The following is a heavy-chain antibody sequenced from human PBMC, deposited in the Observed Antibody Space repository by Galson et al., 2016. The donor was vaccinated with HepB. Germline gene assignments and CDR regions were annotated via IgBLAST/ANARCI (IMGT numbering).Heavy chain of an antibody. Sequence: SVKVSCKGSGGTFSNYAIIWVRQAPGQGLEWMGGIIPLFRTANYAQNFQGRVTLTADESTSTAYMELSSLRSEDTAVYYCAGGLGLIAANWLDPWGQGTLVTVSS. CDR2: IIPLFRTA. CDR3: AGGLGLIAANWLDP. D-gene: IGHD6-6*01. V-gene: IGHV1-69*13. J-gene: IGHJ5*02. CDR1: GGTFSNYA.